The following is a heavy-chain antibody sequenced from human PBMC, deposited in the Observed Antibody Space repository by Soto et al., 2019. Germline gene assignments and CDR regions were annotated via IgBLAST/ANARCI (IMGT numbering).Heavy chain of an antibody. J-gene: IGHJ6*02. V-gene: IGHV3-21*01. CDR3: ARNRFRNGYSYGSDYYYYGMDV. CDR1: GFTFSSYS. CDR2: ISSSSSYI. Sequence: EVQLVESGGGLVKPGGSLRLSCAASGFTFSSYSMNWVRQAPGKGLEWVSSISSSSSYIYYADSVKGRFTISRDNAKKSLFLQMNSLRAEDTAVYYCARNRFRNGYSYGSDYYYYGMDVWGQGTTVTVSS. D-gene: IGHD5-18*01.